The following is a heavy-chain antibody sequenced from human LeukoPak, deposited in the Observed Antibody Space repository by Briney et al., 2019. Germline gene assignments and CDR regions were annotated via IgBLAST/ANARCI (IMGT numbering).Heavy chain of an antibody. Sequence: PGGSMRLCCAASKFSVRTAGRCWVRQAPGKGLEWVSAISGSGANTYYVDSVKGRFTISRDNSKNTLYLEMSSLRSDDTAVYYCAKESQTYYDIMTGYPNYYFDYWGQGTLVTVSS. CDR3: AKESQTYYDIMTGYPNYYFDY. D-gene: IGHD3-9*01. CDR2: ISGSGANT. V-gene: IGHV3-23*01. CDR1: KFSVRTAG. J-gene: IGHJ4*02.